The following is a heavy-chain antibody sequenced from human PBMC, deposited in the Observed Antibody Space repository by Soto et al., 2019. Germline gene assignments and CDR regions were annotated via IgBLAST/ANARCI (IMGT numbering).Heavy chain of an antibody. Sequence: GASVKVSCKASGYTFTSYDINWVRQATGQGLEWMGWMNPNSGNTGYAQKFQGRVTMTRNTSISTAYMELSSLRSEDTAVYYCARGVYSGYVSYHYYYYMDVWGKGATVTVSS. CDR2: MNPNSGNT. CDR3: ARGVYSGYVSYHYYYYMDV. CDR1: GYTFTSYD. V-gene: IGHV1-8*01. J-gene: IGHJ6*03. D-gene: IGHD5-12*01.